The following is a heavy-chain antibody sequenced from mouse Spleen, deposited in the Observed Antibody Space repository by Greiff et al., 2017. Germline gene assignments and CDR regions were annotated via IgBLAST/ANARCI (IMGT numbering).Heavy chain of an antibody. V-gene: IGHV5-9-3*01. Sequence: VQGVESGGGLVKLGGSLKLSCAASGFTFSSYAMSWVRQTPEKRLEWVATISSGGGNTYYPDSVKGRFTISRDNAKNTLYLQMSSLKSEDTAMYYCARHPLTGNYFDYWGQGTTLTVSS. CDR1: GFTFSSYA. D-gene: IGHD4-1*01. CDR2: ISSGGGNT. J-gene: IGHJ2*01. CDR3: ARHPLTGNYFDY.